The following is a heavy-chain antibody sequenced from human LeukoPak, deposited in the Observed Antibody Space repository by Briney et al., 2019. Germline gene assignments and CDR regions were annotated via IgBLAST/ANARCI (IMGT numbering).Heavy chain of an antibody. D-gene: IGHD2/OR15-2a*01. J-gene: IGHJ4*02. CDR2: ISSSSSYI. CDR3: KISNSRIPGVDY. CDR1: GFTFSSYD. V-gene: IGHV3-21*01. Sequence: GGSLRLSCAASGFTFSSYDMHWVRQATGKGLEWVSSISSSSSYIYYADSVKGRFTISRDNAKNSLYLQMNSLRAEDTAVYYRKISNSRIPGVDYWGQGTLVTVSS.